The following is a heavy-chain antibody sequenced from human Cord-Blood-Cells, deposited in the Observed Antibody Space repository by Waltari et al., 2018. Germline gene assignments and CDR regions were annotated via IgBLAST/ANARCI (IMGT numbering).Heavy chain of an antibody. Sequence: QVQLVQSGAEVKKPGASVKVSCKASGYTFTGYYMHWARQAPGQGLEWMGRINPNSGGTNYAQKFQGRVTMTRDTSISTAYMELSRLRSDDTAVYYCARGVGCSGGSCYPDYWGQGTLVTVSS. CDR3: ARGVGCSGGSCYPDY. J-gene: IGHJ4*02. V-gene: IGHV1-2*02. D-gene: IGHD2-15*01. CDR2: INPNSGGT. CDR1: GYTFTGYY.